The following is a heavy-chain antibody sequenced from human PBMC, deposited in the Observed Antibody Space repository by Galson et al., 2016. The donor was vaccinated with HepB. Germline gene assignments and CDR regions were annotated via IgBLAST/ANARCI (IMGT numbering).Heavy chain of an antibody. CDR3: AKGQGLIDY. J-gene: IGHJ4*02. V-gene: IGHV3-23*01. Sequence: SLRLSCAASGFTFSSYAMSWVRQAPGKGLEWVSVISGSGGTTYYAASVKGRFTISRDNSTSTLYLQMNSLRVEDTALYYCAKGQGLIDYWGQGTLVTVSS. CDR2: ISGSGGTT. CDR1: GFTFSSYA.